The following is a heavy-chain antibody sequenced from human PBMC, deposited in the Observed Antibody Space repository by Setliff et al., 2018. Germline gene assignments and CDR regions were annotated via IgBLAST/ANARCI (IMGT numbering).Heavy chain of an antibody. V-gene: IGHV4-30-4*08. D-gene: IGHD3-22*01. Sequence: TLSLTCTVSGGSISSGDYYWSWIRQPPGKGLEWIGYIYSSGSTYYNPSLKSRVSISVDTSKNQFSLKLSSVTAADTAVYYCARESRYYYDNLGTLDYWGQGTLVTVPQ. CDR2: IYSSGST. CDR1: GGSISSGDYY. J-gene: IGHJ4*02. CDR3: ARESRYYYDNLGTLDY.